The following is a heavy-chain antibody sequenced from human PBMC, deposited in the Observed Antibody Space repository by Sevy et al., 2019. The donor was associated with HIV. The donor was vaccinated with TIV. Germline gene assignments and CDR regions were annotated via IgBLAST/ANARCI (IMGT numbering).Heavy chain of an antibody. V-gene: IGHV3-15*01. CDR1: GFTFSNAW. CDR3: TRGVTLSDYFDY. CDR2: IKSKTDGGTT. D-gene: IGHD2-21*02. J-gene: IGHJ4*02. Sequence: GGSLRLSCAASGFTFSNAWMSWVRQAPGKGLEWVGRIKSKTDGGTTDYAAPVKGRFTISRDDSKNTLYLQMNSLKTEDTAVYYCTRGVTLSDYFDYWGQGTLVTVS.